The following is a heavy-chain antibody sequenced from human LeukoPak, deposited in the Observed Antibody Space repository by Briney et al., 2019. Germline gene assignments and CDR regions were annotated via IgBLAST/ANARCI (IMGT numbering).Heavy chain of an antibody. D-gene: IGHD6-19*01. J-gene: IGHJ4*02. CDR2: IGIRGDT. Sequence: RGSLRLSCAASGVTFIDYDMHWVRQVIGKSLEWVSAIGIRGDTHDSGSVKGRFTISRENAESSLYLQMNSLRAEDTAVYYCARGGIQVSGIDEFDYWGQGTLVTVSS. CDR3: ARGGIQVSGIDEFDY. V-gene: IGHV3-13*01. CDR1: GVTFIDYD.